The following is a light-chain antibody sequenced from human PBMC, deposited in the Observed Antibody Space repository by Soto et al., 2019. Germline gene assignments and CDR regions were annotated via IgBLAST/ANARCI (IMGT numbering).Light chain of an antibody. CDR2: TVS. CDR1: QDIRSS. J-gene: IGKJ4*01. Sequence: DILLTQSPSFLSASVGDRLTITCRASQDIRSSLSWYQQKPGKAPNLLINTVSTLQSGVPARFSGSRSGTEFTLTISSLQPEDFATYYCQQFNSSPITFGGGTKVEI. CDR3: QQFNSSPIT. V-gene: IGKV1-9*01.